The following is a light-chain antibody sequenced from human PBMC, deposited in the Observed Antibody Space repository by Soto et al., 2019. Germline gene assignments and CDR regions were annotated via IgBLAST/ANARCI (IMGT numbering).Light chain of an antibody. CDR3: QQYNNWPPLT. Sequence: EIVMTQSPANLSVSPGERATLSCRASQSVSSNLAWYQQKPGQAPRLLIYGASTRATGIPARFSGSGSGTEFTLTISSLQSEDFAVYYCQQYNNWPPLTLGGGTKLEIK. J-gene: IGKJ4*01. V-gene: IGKV3-15*01. CDR2: GAS. CDR1: QSVSSN.